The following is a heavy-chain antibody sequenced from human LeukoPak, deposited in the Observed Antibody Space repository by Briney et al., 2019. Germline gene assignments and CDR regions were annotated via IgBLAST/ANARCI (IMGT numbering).Heavy chain of an antibody. CDR1: GGSFSGYY. J-gene: IGHJ6*02. CDR3: ARDSHYGDYRYYYGMDV. D-gene: IGHD4-17*01. V-gene: IGHV4-34*01. Sequence: SETLSLTCAVYGGSFSGYYWSWIRQPPGKGLEWIGEINHSGSTNYNPSLKSRVTISVDTSKNQFSLKLSSVTAADTAVYYCARDSHYGDYRYYYGMDVWGQGTTVTVSS. CDR2: INHSGST.